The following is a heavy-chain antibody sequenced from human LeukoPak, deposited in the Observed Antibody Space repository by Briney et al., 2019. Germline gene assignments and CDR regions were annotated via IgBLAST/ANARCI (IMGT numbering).Heavy chain of an antibody. CDR3: ARDRSPGNFDY. Sequence: QTGGSLRLSCAASGFTFTNYAMSWVRQTPGKGLEWVAATVGSRTDTYHADCVKGRFTVSRDNAKNSLYLQMNSLRAEDTAVYYCARDRSPGNFDYWGQRTLVTVSS. V-gene: IGHV3-23*01. J-gene: IGHJ4*02. D-gene: IGHD3-10*01. CDR1: GFTFTNYA. CDR2: TVGSRTDT.